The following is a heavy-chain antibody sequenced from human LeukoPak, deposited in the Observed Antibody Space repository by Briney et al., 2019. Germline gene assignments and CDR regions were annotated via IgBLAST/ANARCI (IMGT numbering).Heavy chain of an antibody. Sequence: HPWRSLRLSCAASGFTLSTYSMHRVRQAPGKGLEWVAVISYDGINKYYADSAKVRFTIARDNSKNTLYLEVHSLNAEDTAVYYCARGVRGDSSGHYFFDSWGQGTLVTVSS. D-gene: IGHD3-22*01. J-gene: IGHJ4*02. V-gene: IGHV3-30*03. CDR2: ISYDGINK. CDR3: ARGVRGDSSGHYFFDS. CDR1: GFTLSTYS.